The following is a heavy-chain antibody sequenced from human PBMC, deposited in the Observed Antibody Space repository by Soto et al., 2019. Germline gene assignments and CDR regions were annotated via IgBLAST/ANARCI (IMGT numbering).Heavy chain of an antibody. CDR2: INQDGSEK. J-gene: IGHJ1*01. CDR3: GQGGSHHH. V-gene: IGHV3-7*01. CDR1: GFNFRTSW. Sequence: LRLSCAASGFNFRTSWMSWVRQAPGKGLEWVANINQDGSEKHYVDSVKGRFTISRDNAKSSLYLELNSLRAEDTAVYYCGQGGSHHHWGQGTLVTVYS.